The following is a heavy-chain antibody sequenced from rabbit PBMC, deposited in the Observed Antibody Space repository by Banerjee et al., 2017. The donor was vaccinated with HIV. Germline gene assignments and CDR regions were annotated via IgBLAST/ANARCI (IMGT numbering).Heavy chain of an antibody. V-gene: IGHV1S40*01. CDR3: AGGSDYARFGL. J-gene: IGHJ4*01. CDR1: GFSFSSTYY. CDR2: IYNGDGST. Sequence: QSLEESGGDLVKPGASLTLTCTASGFSFSSTYYMCWVRQAPGKGLEWIGCIYNGDGSTYYASWVSGRFTIYKASSTTVTLQMTSLTAADTATYFCAGGSDYARFGLWGPGTLVTVS. D-gene: IGHD1-1*01.